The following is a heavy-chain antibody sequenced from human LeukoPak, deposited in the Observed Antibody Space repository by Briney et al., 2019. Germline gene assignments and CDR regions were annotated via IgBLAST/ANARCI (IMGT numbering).Heavy chain of an antibody. CDR1: GGSISSYY. CDR3: ARGPGYSSSWYHYYYYYMDV. D-gene: IGHD6-13*01. J-gene: IGHJ6*03. V-gene: IGHV4-59*01. Sequence: PSETLSLTCTVSGGSISSYYWSWIRQPPGKGLEWIGYIYYSGSTNYNPSLKSRVTISADTSKNQFSLKLSSVTAADTAVYYCARGPGYSSSWYHYYYYYMDVWGKGTTVTVSS. CDR2: IYYSGST.